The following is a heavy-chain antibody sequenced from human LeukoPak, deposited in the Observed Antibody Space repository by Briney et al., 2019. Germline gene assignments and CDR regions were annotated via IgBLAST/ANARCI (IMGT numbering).Heavy chain of an antibody. CDR3: ASYSWRDFYDSKSYYFDY. J-gene: IGHJ4*02. Sequence: PSETLSLTCAVYGGSFSGYYWSWIRQPPGKGLEWIGEINHSGSTNYNPSLKSRVTISVDTSKNQFSLKLSSVTAADTAVYYYASYSWRDFYDSKSYYFDYWGQGTLVTVSS. CDR1: GGSFSGYY. V-gene: IGHV4-34*01. CDR2: INHSGST. D-gene: IGHD3-22*01.